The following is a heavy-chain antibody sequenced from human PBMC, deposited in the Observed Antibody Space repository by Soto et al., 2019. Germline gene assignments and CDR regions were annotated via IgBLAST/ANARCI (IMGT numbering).Heavy chain of an antibody. CDR1: SGSISSDNW. J-gene: IGHJ5*02. Sequence: PSETLSLTCAVSSGSISSDNWWIWVRQPPGEGLECIGEIYHSGSTHYNPSLNSRVTISVDKSKNQFSLKLTSVTAADTAVYYCATSKSKTFQSWGQGTLVTVSS. V-gene: IGHV4-4*02. CDR2: IYHSGST. CDR3: ATSKSKTFQS.